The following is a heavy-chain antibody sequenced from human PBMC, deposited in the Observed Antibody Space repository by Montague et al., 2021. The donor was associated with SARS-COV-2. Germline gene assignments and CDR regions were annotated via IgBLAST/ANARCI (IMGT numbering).Heavy chain of an antibody. V-gene: IGHV3-53*04. D-gene: IGHD6-13*01. J-gene: IGHJ6*02. Sequence: SLRLSCAASGFTVSSNYMSWVRQDPGKGLEWVSVIYSGGSTYYADSVKGRFTISRHNSKNTLHLQMNSLRAEDTAVYYCARGLRIAAAGTGSGYYYGMDVWGQGTTVTVSS. CDR1: GFTVSSNY. CDR3: ARGLRIAAAGTGSGYYYGMDV. CDR2: IYSGGST.